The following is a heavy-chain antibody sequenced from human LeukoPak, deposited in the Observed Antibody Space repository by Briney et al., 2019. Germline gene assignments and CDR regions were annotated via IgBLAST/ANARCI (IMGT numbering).Heavy chain of an antibody. CDR3: AKTIAAIALRYYYMDV. J-gene: IGHJ6*03. V-gene: IGHV1-8*01. D-gene: IGHD6-13*01. CDR1: GYTFTSYD. CDR2: MNPNSGNT. Sequence: ASVKVSCKASGYTFTSYDINWVRQATGQGLEWMGWMNPNSGNTGYAQQFQGRVTMTRNTSISTAYMELSSLRSEDTAVYYCAKTIAAIALRYYYMDVWGKGTTVTVSS.